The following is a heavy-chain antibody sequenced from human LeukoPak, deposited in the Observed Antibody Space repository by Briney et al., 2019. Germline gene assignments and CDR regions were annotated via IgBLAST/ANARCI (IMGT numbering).Heavy chain of an antibody. CDR3: ARQGCATSSCFFKRAFDI. V-gene: IGHV4-39*01. D-gene: IGHD2-15*01. CDR2: IYHSGTT. CDR1: GGSISSSSYY. Sequence: PSETLSLTCTVSGGSISSSSYYWGWIRQPPGKGLEWIATIYHSGTTFYNPSLKSRVTISVDTSNNQFSLSLSSVTAADTAIYYCARQGCATSSCFFKRAFDIWGQGTSVTVSS. J-gene: IGHJ3*02.